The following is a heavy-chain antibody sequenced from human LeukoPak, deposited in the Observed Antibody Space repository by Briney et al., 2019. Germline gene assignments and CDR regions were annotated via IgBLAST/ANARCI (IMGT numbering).Heavy chain of an antibody. CDR1: GFTFSSYA. CDR3: ARDRLWSSSWVGYFEY. D-gene: IGHD6-13*01. Sequence: GSLRLSCAASGFTFSSYAMSWVRQAPGKGLEWVSAISGSGGSTYYADSVKGRFTISRDNSKNTLYLQMNSLRAEDTAVYYSARDRLWSSSWVGYFEYWGQGTLGTVSP. CDR2: ISGSGGST. J-gene: IGHJ4*02. V-gene: IGHV3-23*01.